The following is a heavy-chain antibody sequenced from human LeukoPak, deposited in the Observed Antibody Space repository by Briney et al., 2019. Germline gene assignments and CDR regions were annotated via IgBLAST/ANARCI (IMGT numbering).Heavy chain of an antibody. CDR3: ARSSAYYDFWSGTGY. Sequence: PGGSLRLSCAASGFTFSTYWMSWVRQAPGKGLEWVANIKQDGSEKNYVDSVKGRFTISRDNAKNSLYLQMNNLRAEDTAVYYCARSSAYYDFWSGTGYWGQGTLVTVSS. J-gene: IGHJ4*02. V-gene: IGHV3-7*01. D-gene: IGHD3-3*01. CDR1: GFTFSTYW. CDR2: IKQDGSEK.